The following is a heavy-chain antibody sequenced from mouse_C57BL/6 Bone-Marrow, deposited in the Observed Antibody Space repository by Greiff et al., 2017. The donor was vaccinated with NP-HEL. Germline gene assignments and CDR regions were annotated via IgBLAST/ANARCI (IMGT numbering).Heavy chain of an antibody. V-gene: IGHV4-1*01. J-gene: IGHJ1*03. CDR1: GIDFSRYW. Sequence: DVKLVESGGGLVQPGGSLKLSCAASGIDFSRYWMSWVRRAPGKGLEWIGEINPDSSTINYAPSLKDKFIISRDNAKNTLYLQMSKVRSEDTALYYCARGGDYYGSSYDWYFDVWGTGTTVTVSS. D-gene: IGHD1-1*01. CDR3: ARGGDYYGSSYDWYFDV. CDR2: INPDSSTI.